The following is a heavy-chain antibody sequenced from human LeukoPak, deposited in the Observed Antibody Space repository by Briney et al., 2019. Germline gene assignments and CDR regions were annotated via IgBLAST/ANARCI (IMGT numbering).Heavy chain of an antibody. V-gene: IGHV3-11*01. CDR2: ISSSGTAI. D-gene: IGHD3-22*01. J-gene: IGHJ4*02. Sequence: GGSLRLSCVASGFTFTNYYMSWIRQTPGQGLEWISHISSSGTAIYYADSVKGRFTISKDNAENSLYLQMNSLTAEDTAVYYCARAFDSLGYYAGHWGQGTLVTVSS. CDR1: GFTFTNYY. CDR3: ARAFDSLGYYAGH.